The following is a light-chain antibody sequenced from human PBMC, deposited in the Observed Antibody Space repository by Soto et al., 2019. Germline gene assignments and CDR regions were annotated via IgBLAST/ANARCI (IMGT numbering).Light chain of an antibody. V-gene: IGKV1-27*01. J-gene: IGKJ4*01. CDR2: AVS. CDR1: QGISNY. CDR3: QKYNSAPPLT. Sequence: IHMTQSPSSPSASVGARVTITFRSSQGISNYLAWYRQKPGKVPKLLIYAVSTLQSGVPSRFSGSGSGTDFTLTISSLQPEDVATYYCQKYNSAPPLTFGGGTKVDIK.